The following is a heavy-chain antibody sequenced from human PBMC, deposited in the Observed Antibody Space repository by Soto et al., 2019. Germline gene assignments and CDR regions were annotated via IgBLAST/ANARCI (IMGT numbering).Heavy chain of an antibody. CDR2: INPNSGGT. J-gene: IGHJ6*02. CDR3: AREGRGSSSDDYYYSGMDV. Sequence: GASVKVSCKASGYTFTSYAMNWVRQAPGQGLEWMGWINPNSGGTNYAQKFQGWVTMTRDTSISTAYMELSRLRSDDTAVYYCAREGRGSSSDDYYYSGMDVWGQGTTVTVSS. V-gene: IGHV1-2*04. D-gene: IGHD6-6*01. CDR1: GYTFTSYA.